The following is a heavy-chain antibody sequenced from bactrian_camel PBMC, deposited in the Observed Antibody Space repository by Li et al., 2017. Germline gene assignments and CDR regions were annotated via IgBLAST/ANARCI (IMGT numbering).Heavy chain of an antibody. J-gene: IGHJ4*01. V-gene: IGHV3S54*01. CDR1: GNTPSTNS. CDR3: YLDPRRSSPPGEYSDVY. CDR2: IYTGGLST. D-gene: IGHD3*01. Sequence: VQLVESGGGSVQAGGSLKLSCVASGNTPSTNSLGWYRQVPGKGREAVAVIYTGGLSTYYADSVKGRFTIIRANDKKTVHLQMSNLTPDDTAMYYCYLDPRRSSPPGEYSDVYWGQGTQVTV.